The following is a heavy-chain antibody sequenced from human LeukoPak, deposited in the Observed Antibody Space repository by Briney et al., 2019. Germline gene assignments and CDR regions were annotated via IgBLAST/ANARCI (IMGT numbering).Heavy chain of an antibody. CDR1: GGSVTSYY. CDR3: ARSSSGHWFRL. Sequence: PSETLSLTCAVSGGSVTSYYLSGIRQSPGKGLEWVGYMYYTGSTSYNPSLQSRVTISVDTSKNQFSLRLRSLTAADTAVSYCARSSSGHWFRLGREGTLVTVSS. J-gene: IGHJ5*02. V-gene: IGHV4-59*02. D-gene: IGHD3-22*01. CDR2: MYYTGST.